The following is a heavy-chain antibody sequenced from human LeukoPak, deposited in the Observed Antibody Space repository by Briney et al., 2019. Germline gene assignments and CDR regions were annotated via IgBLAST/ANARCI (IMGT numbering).Heavy chain of an antibody. D-gene: IGHD4-11*01. J-gene: IGHJ4*02. CDR1: GGSFSGYY. Sequence: PSETLSLTCAVYGGSFSGYYWSWIRQPPGKGLEWIGQINHSGSTNYNPSLKSRVTISVDTSKTQFSLKLSSVTAADTAVYYCARDTTVTDRPFDYWGQGTLVTVSS. V-gene: IGHV4-34*01. CDR3: ARDTTVTDRPFDY. CDR2: INHSGST.